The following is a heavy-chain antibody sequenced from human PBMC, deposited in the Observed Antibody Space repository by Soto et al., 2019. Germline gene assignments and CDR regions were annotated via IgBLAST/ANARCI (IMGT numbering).Heavy chain of an antibody. V-gene: IGHV3-23*01. D-gene: IGHD6-6*01. CDR3: VRGREYSSSSGDFDY. CDR1: GFGLTFSTSA. CDR2: FRESGGTT. J-gene: IGHJ4*02. Sequence: PGGSLRLSCAASGFGLTFSTSAMSWVRQAPGKGLEWVSTFRESGGTTHYANSVKGRFTISRDNAKNTLYLQMNSLRAEDTALYYCVRGREYSSSSGDFDYWGQGILVTVSS.